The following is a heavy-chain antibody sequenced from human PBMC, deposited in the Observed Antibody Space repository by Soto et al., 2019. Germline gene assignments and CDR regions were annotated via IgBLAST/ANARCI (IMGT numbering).Heavy chain of an antibody. V-gene: IGHV1-69*13. CDR3: ARVRYSSGWYYGMDV. CDR2: IIPIFGTA. Sequence: ASVKVSCKASGGTFSSYAISWLRQAPGQGLEWMGGIIPIFGTANYAQKFQGRVTITADESTSTAYMELSSLRSEDTAVYYCARVRYSSGWYYGMDVWGQGTTVTVSS. J-gene: IGHJ6*02. CDR1: GGTFSSYA. D-gene: IGHD6-19*01.